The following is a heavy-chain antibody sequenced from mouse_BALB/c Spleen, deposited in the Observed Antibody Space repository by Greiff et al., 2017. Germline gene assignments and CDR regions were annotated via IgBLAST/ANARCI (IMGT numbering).Heavy chain of an antibody. V-gene: IGHV1-4*02. J-gene: IGHJ4*01. Sequence: QVQLQQSAAELARPGASVKMSCKASGYTFTSYTMHWVKQRPGQGLEWIGYINPSSGYTEYNQKFKDKTTLTADKSSSTAYMQLSSLTSEDSAVYYCARSPDRYGGAMDYWGQGTSVTVSS. CDR3: ARSPDRYGGAMDY. D-gene: IGHD2-14*01. CDR2: INPSSGYT. CDR1: GYTFTSYT.